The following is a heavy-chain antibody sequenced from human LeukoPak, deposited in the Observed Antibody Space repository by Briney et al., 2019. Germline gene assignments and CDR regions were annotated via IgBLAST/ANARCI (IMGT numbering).Heavy chain of an antibody. J-gene: IGHJ3*02. CDR3: ARDPRIAAAGTPPNAFDI. D-gene: IGHD6-13*01. V-gene: IGHV1-46*01. CDR2: INPSGGST. CDR1: GYTFTSYG. Sequence: GASVKVSCKASGYTFTSYGISWVRQAPGQGLEWMGIINPSGGSTSYAQKFQGRVTMTRDTSTSTVYMELSSLRSEDTAVYYCARDPRIAAAGTPPNAFDIWGQGTMVTVSS.